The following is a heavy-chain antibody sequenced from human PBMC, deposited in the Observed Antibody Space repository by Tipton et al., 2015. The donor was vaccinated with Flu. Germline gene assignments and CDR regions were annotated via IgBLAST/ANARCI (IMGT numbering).Heavy chain of an antibody. V-gene: IGHV4-59*01. J-gene: IGHJ5*02. CDR1: GGSISSYY. D-gene: IGHD3-3*01. CDR2: IYYSGST. Sequence: TLSLTCTVSGGSISSYYWSWIRQPPGKGLEWIGYIYYSGSTNYNPSLKSRVTISVDTSKNQFSLKLSSVTAADTAVYYCARGGYDFWSGYHNWFDPWGQGTLVTVSS. CDR3: ARGGYDFWSGYHNWFDP.